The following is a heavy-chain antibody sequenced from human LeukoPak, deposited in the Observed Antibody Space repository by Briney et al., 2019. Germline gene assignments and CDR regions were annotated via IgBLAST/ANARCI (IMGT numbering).Heavy chain of an antibody. Sequence: SETLSLTCTVSGGSISSYYWSWIRQPPGKGLEWIGYIYYSGSTNYNPSLKSRVTISVDTSKNQFSLKLSSVTAADTAVYYCAGTYYYDSSGYYHYSLWGQGALVTVSS. CDR3: AGTYYYDSSGYYHYSL. J-gene: IGHJ4*02. CDR1: GGSISSYY. D-gene: IGHD3-22*01. CDR2: IYYSGST. V-gene: IGHV4-59*01.